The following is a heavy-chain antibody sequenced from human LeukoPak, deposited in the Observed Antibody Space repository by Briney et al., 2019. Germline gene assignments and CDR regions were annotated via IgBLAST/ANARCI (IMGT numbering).Heavy chain of an antibody. J-gene: IGHJ4*02. V-gene: IGHV4-61*02. D-gene: IGHD3-22*01. CDR1: GGSISSGSYY. CDR2: IYTSGST. Sequence: SETLSLTCTVSGGSISSGSYYWSWIRQPAGKGLEWIGRIYTSGSTNYNPSLKSRVTISVDTSKNQFSLKLSSVTAADTAVYYCVGSSGYYYNYWGQGTLVTVSS. CDR3: VGSSGYYYNY.